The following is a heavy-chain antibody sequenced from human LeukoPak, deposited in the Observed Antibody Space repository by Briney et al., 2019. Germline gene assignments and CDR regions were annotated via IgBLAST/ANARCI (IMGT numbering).Heavy chain of an antibody. D-gene: IGHD7-27*01. V-gene: IGHV3-7*01. Sequence: GGALRLSCAASGFTLSEYWMNWVRQAPGKGLEWGSNINRHGRAKLHVDSVEGRLTISRDNAKNSLFLQMTSLKVEDTAVYYCAAWGLHNYWGQGTLVTVSS. CDR1: GFTLSEYW. CDR3: AAWGLHNY. CDR2: INRHGRAK. J-gene: IGHJ4*02.